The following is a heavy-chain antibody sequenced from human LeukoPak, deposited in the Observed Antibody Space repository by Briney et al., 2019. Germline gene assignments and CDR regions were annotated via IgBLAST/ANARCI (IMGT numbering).Heavy chain of an antibody. CDR3: ARDIVVVPAAKLPYGDYRTSNDY. CDR1: GYTFSDYF. Sequence: ASVQVSCKASGYTFSDYFIHWVRQAPGQGLEWMGWINPNSGGTNYAQKFQGRVTMTRDTSISTAYMELSRLRSDDTAVYYCARDIVVVPAAKLPYGDYRTSNDYWGQGTLVTVSS. D-gene: IGHD2-2*01. V-gene: IGHV1-2*02. J-gene: IGHJ4*02. CDR2: INPNSGGT.